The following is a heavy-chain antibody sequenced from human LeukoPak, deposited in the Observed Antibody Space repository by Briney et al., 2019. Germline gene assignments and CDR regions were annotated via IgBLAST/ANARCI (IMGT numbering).Heavy chain of an antibody. D-gene: IGHD2-15*01. CDR3: ASGGYCSGGSCYYYFDY. V-gene: IGHV1-69*04. CDR1: GGTFSSYA. Sequence: GASVKVSCKASGGTFSSYAISWVRQAPGQGLEWMGRTIPILGIANYAQKFQGRVTITADKSTSTAYMELSSLRSEDTAVYYCASGGYCSGGSCYYYFDYWGQGTLVTVSS. CDR2: TIPILGIA. J-gene: IGHJ4*02.